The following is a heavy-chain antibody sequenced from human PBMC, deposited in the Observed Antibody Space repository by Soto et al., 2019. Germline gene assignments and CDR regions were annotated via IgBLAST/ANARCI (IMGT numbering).Heavy chain of an antibody. CDR2: IYPGDSDT. J-gene: IGHJ4*02. CDR1: GYSFTSYW. Sequence: GDSLKISCKGSGYSFTSYWIGWVRQMPGKGLEWMGIIYPGDSDTRYSPSFQGQVTISADKSISTAYLQWSSLKASDTAMYYCATSPWVYSSSSVGRDFDYWGQGTLVTVSS. CDR3: ATSPWVYSSSSVGRDFDY. D-gene: IGHD6-6*01. V-gene: IGHV5-51*01.